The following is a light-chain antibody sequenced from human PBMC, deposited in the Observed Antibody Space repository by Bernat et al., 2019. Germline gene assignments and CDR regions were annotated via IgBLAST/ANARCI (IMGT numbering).Light chain of an antibody. Sequence: EIVLTQSPGTLSLSPGERATLSCRASQSISNTHLAWYRQKRGQAPRLLISGASTRATRVPDRLTGGGSGTVFTLTLARLEPEDIAVYYCQKYGTSPPTFGERTRLEI. CDR3: QKYGTSPPT. V-gene: IGKV3-20*01. CDR2: GAS. CDR1: QSISNTH. J-gene: IGKJ5*01.